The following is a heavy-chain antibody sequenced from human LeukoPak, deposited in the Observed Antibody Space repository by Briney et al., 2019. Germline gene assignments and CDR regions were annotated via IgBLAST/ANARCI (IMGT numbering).Heavy chain of an antibody. CDR3: ARRGRYSSSSWGGFDY. Sequence: PSGTLSLTCAVYGGSFSGYYWSWIRQPPGKGLEWIGEINHSGSTNYNPSLKSRVTISVDTSKNQFSLKLSSVTAADTAVYYCARRGRYSSSSWGGFDYWGQGTLVTVSS. D-gene: IGHD6-6*01. J-gene: IGHJ4*02. V-gene: IGHV4-34*01. CDR2: INHSGST. CDR1: GGSFSGYY.